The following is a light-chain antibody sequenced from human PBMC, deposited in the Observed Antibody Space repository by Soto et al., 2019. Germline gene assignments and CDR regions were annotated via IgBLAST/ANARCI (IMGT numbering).Light chain of an antibody. CDR2: EVS. Sequence: QSALTQPASVSGSPGQSIASSCTGTSSDVGAYDYVSWYQQHPDRAPRLVIYEVSNRPSGVSNRFSGSKSVNTATLTISGLQAEDEADSYFASHTTTNPRVFGTGTKVTVL. CDR3: ASHTTTNPRV. V-gene: IGLV2-14*03. CDR1: SSDVGAYDY. J-gene: IGLJ1*01.